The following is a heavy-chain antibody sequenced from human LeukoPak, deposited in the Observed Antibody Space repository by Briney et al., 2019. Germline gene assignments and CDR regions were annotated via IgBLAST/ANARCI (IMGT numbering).Heavy chain of an antibody. D-gene: IGHD3/OR15-3a*01. V-gene: IGHV3-23*01. J-gene: IGHJ5*02. CDR2: ISGSGGST. CDR1: GFTFSSYA. CDR3: AKDGRDPLNWFDP. Sequence: GGSLRLSCAASGFTFSSYAMSWVRQAPGKGLEWVSAISGSGGSTYYANSVKGRFTTSRDNSKNTLYPQMNSLRAEDTAVYYCAKDGRDPLNWFDPWGQGTLVTVSS.